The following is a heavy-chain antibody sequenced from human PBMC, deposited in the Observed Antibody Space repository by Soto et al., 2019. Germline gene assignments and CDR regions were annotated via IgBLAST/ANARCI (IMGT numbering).Heavy chain of an antibody. CDR3: ARGGTSGYDYGAYYYYGMDV. Sequence: QLQLQESGSGLVKPSQTLSLTCAVSGGSISSGGYSWSWIRQPPGKGLEWIGYIYPSGSTYYNPSLKSRVTISVDRSKNQFSLKLSSVTAADTAVYYCARGGTSGYDYGAYYYYGMDVWGQGTTVTVSS. V-gene: IGHV4-30-2*01. J-gene: IGHJ6*02. CDR2: IYPSGST. D-gene: IGHD5-12*01. CDR1: GGSISSGGYS.